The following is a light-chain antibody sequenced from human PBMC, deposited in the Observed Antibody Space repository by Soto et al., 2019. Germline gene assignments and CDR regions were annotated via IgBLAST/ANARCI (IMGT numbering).Light chain of an antibody. CDR3: QQYNSYSWT. V-gene: IGKV1-5*01. J-gene: IGKJ1*01. Sequence: DIQRTQSPYTLSASVGDRVTITCRASQRISSWLAWYQQKPGKAPKLLIYDASSLESGVPSRFSGSGSGTEFTLTISSLQPDDFATYYCQQYNSYSWTFGQGTKVDIK. CDR1: QRISSW. CDR2: DAS.